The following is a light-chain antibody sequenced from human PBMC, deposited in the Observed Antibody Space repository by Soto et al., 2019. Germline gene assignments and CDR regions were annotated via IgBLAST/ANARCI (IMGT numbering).Light chain of an antibody. V-gene: IGLV4-69*01. J-gene: IGLJ2*01. CDR2: LNRDGSH. CDR3: QTWDTVVV. CDR1: SGHSDDG. Sequence: QPVLTQSPSASASLGASVKLTCTLSSGHSDDGIAWHQQQPDKGPRYLMKLNRDGSHNKGDGIPDRFSGSSSGAERYLIISSLQSDDEADYSCQTWDTVVVFGGGTQLTVL.